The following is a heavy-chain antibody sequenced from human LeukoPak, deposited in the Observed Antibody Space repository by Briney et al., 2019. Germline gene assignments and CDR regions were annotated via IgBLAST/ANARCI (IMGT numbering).Heavy chain of an antibody. CDR2: IYYSGST. J-gene: IGHJ4*02. CDR1: GGSISSGGYY. D-gene: IGHD4-11*01. Sequence: SETLSLACTVSGGSISSGGYYWGWIRQPPGKGLEWIGSIYYSGSTYYNPSLKSRVTISVDTSKNQFSLNLTSVTAADTAVYYCARGGSNWSYHFDYWGQGALVTVSS. CDR3: ARGGSNWSYHFDY. V-gene: IGHV4-39*07.